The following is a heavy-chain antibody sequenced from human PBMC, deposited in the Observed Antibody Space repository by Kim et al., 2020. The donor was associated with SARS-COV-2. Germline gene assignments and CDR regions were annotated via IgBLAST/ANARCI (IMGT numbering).Heavy chain of an antibody. CDR1: GYTFKSYW. V-gene: IGHV5-51*01. CDR2: IYPDDSDT. J-gene: IGHJ4*02. CDR3: ARRPAVRGGPDY. D-gene: IGHD3-10*01. Sequence: GESLKISCMGSGYTFKSYWIGWVRQMPGKGLEWMGIIYPDDSDTRYSPSFQGQVTISVDKSISTAYLQWSSPKASDSAMYYCARRPAVRGGPDYWGQGTLVTVSS.